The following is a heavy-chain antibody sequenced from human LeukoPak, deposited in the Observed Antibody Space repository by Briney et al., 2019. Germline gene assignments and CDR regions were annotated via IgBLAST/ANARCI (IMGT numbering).Heavy chain of an antibody. Sequence: GGSLRLSCAASGFTFSSYGMHWVRQAPGKGLEWVAVIWYDGSKKYYGDSVKGRFTISRDNSKNTLYLQMNSLRAEDTAVYYCARVASSGDFDYWGQGTLVTVSS. J-gene: IGHJ4*02. CDR2: IWYDGSKK. V-gene: IGHV3-33*01. CDR3: ARVASSGDFDY. D-gene: IGHD3-22*01. CDR1: GFTFSSYG.